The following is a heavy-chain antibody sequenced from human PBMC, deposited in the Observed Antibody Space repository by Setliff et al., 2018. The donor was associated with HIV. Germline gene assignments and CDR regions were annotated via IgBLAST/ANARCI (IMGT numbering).Heavy chain of an antibody. Sequence: GASVKVSCKASGYTFTNYDINWVRQAPGQGLELVGWLNPNSGHTAFSQKFQGRLTLTGNTPLTTAYMQLSSLTSEDTAVYFCARGNRDGFIPFEHWGQGTLVTVSS. D-gene: IGHD5-12*01. J-gene: IGHJ4*02. CDR3: ARGNRDGFIPFEH. CDR1: GYTFTNYD. V-gene: IGHV1-8*02. CDR2: LNPNSGHT.